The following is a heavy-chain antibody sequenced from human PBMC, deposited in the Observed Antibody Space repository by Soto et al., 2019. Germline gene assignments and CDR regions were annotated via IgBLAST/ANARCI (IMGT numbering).Heavy chain of an antibody. CDR3: ARRGRQYSAFVSRPLVVGAFDI. J-gene: IGHJ3*02. Sequence: QVQLQESGPGLVRPSETLSLTCTVSGASITTYSWNWIRQSPGKGLEWIGNVFYSVSSDSDPSLKSRVTVSVDTSKNQVSLRLRSVTAADTAVYYCARRGRQYSAFVSRPLVVGAFDIWGQGTPVTVSS. D-gene: IGHD2-15*01. CDR2: VFYSVSS. CDR1: GASITTYS. V-gene: IGHV4-59*01.